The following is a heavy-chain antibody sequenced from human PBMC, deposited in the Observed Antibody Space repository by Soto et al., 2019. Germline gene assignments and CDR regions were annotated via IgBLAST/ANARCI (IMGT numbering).Heavy chain of an antibody. CDR3: ARGLRNYDFCSGYYSEYYYGMDV. J-gene: IGHJ6*02. CDR2: INPNSGGT. V-gene: IGHV1-2*04. CDR1: GYTFTGYY. D-gene: IGHD3-3*01. Sequence: ASVKVSCKASGYTFTGYYMHWVRQAPGQGLEWMGWINPNSGGTNYAQKFQGWVTMTRDTSISTAYMELSRLRSDDTAVYYCARGLRNYDFCSGYYSEYYYGMDVWGQGTTVTVSS.